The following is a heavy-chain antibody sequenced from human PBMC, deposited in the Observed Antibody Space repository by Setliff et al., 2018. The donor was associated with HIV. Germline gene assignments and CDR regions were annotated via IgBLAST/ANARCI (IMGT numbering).Heavy chain of an antibody. CDR1: GGSASSGSYY. CDR3: AAGLHYYDSTGYPLTFDY. V-gene: IGHV4-39*01. D-gene: IGHD3-22*01. J-gene: IGHJ4*02. Sequence: SETLSLTCSVSGGSASSGSYYWGWIRQPPGKGLEWIGTLYFTGSTSYNPSLMSRVTIPVDTSKNQFSLKLSSVTAAETAVYYCAAGLHYYDSTGYPLTFDYWGQGALVTVSS. CDR2: LYFTGST.